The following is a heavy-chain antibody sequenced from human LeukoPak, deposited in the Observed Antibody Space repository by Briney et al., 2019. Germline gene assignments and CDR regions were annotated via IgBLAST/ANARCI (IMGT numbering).Heavy chain of an antibody. D-gene: IGHD2-15*01. V-gene: IGHV3-21*01. J-gene: IGHJ3*02. CDR2: ISSSSSYI. CDR1: GFTFSSYS. Sequence: GGSLRLSCAASGFTFSSYSLNWVRQAPGKGLEWVSSISSSSSYIYYADSVKGRFTISRDNAKNSLYLQMNSLRAEDTAVYYCAREYCSGGSCYSDAFDIWGQGTMVAVSS. CDR3: AREYCSGGSCYSDAFDI.